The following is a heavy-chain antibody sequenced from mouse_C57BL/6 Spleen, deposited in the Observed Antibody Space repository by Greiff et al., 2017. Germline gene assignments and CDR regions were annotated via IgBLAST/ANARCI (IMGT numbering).Heavy chain of an antibody. J-gene: IGHJ1*03. CDR1: GYTFTSYW. V-gene: IGHV1-52*01. CDR2: IDPSDSET. CDR3: ARLGLDWYFDV. D-gene: IGHD4-1*01. Sequence: QVQLQQPGAELVRPGSSVKLSCKASGYTFTSYWMHWVKQRPIQGLEWIGNIDPSDSETHYNQKFKDKATLTVDKSSSTAYMQLSSLTSEDSAVXYCARLGLDWYFDVWGTGTTVTVSS.